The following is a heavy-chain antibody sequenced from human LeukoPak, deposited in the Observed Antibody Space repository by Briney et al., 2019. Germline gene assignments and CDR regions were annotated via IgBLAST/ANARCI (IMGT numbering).Heavy chain of an antibody. CDR1: GYTFTSYG. CDR3: ARVAPFPEYYYDSSGYTPFAY. D-gene: IGHD3-22*01. J-gene: IGHJ4*02. V-gene: IGHV1-18*01. Sequence: ASVKVSCKASGYTFTSYGISWVRQAPGQGLEWMGWISAYNGNTNYAQKLQGRVTMTTDTSTSTAYMELRSLRSDDTAVYYCARVAPFPEYYYDSSGYTPFAYWGQGTLVTVSS. CDR2: ISAYNGNT.